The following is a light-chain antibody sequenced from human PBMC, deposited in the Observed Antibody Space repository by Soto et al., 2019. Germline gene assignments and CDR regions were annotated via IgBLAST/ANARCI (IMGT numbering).Light chain of an antibody. J-gene: IGKJ3*01. CDR1: QSVSSY. CDR2: DAS. CDR3: QQRSNWPPFT. Sequence: EILLTQSPATLSLSPGETATLSFSTSQSVSSYLAWYQQKPGQAPRLLIYDASNRATGIPARFSGSGSGTDFTLTISSLEPEDFAVYYCQQRSNWPPFTFGPGTKVDI. V-gene: IGKV3-11*01.